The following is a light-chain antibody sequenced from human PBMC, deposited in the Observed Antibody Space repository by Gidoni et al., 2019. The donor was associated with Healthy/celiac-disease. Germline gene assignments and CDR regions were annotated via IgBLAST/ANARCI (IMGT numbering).Light chain of an antibody. CDR2: GAS. J-gene: IGKJ3*01. Sequence: DIVMTKSPATLSVSPGDRATLSCRASQSVSSNLAWYQQKPGQAPRLLIYGASTRATGIPARFSGSGSGTEFTLTISSLQSEDFAVYYCQQYNNWPFTFGPGTKVDIK. CDR1: QSVSSN. V-gene: IGKV3D-15*01. CDR3: QQYNNWPFT.